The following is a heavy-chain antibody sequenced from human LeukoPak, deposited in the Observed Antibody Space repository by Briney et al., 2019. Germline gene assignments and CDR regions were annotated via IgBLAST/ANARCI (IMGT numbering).Heavy chain of an antibody. CDR2: IRSKAYGGTT. CDR3: TRGMGLIAVAGTSDVHY. Sequence: PGRSLRLSCTASGFTFGDYAMSWFRQAPGKGLEWVGFIRSKAYGGTTEYAASVKGRFTISRDDSKSIAYLQMNSLKTEDTAVYYCTRGMGLIAVAGTSDVHYWGQGTLVTVSS. J-gene: IGHJ4*02. V-gene: IGHV3-49*03. CDR1: GFTFGDYA. D-gene: IGHD6-19*01.